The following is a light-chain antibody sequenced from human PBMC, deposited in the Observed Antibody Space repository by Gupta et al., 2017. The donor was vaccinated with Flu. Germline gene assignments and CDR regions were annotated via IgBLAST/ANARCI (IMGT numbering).Light chain of an antibody. CDR1: QSIRSY. J-gene: IGKJ4*01. CDR3: QQTDGNVSIT. V-gene: IGKV1-39*01. CDR2: AAS. Sequence: DIQMTQSPSSLSASVGDRVTITCRASQSIRSYLNWYQQKPGKAPKLLIYAASSWQSGVPSRFSGSEYGTYFTLGISSRQRGDIAAYYCQQTDGNVSITFGGGTKVEIK.